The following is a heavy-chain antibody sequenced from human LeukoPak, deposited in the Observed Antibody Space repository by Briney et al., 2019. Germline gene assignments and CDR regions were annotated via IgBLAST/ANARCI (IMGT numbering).Heavy chain of an antibody. Sequence: SETLSLTCTVSGGSISSGDYYWSCIRQPPGKGLEWIGYIYYSGSTYYNPSLKSRVTISVDTSKNQFSLKLSSVTAADTAVYYCARGPKYYYDSSGYYRFDHWGQGTLVTVSS. D-gene: IGHD3-22*01. CDR3: ARGPKYYYDSSGYYRFDH. CDR2: IYYSGST. J-gene: IGHJ4*02. V-gene: IGHV4-30-4*08. CDR1: GGSISSGDYY.